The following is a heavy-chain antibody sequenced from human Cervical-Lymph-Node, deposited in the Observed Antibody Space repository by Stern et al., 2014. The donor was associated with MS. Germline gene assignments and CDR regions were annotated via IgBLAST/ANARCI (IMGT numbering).Heavy chain of an antibody. V-gene: IGHV3-23*04. CDR3: AKNGGSYANDAFDV. Sequence: EVQLVESGGGLVQPGGSLRLSCTVSGFTFSSYGMTWGRQAPGQGLALVSSMSPRGGGTYYAGSVKGRFTISRDNSKNILYLQMNSLRAEDTAVYYCAKNGGSYANDAFDVWGQGTMVTVSS. CDR2: MSPRGGGT. D-gene: IGHD1-26*01. J-gene: IGHJ3*01. CDR1: GFTFSSYG.